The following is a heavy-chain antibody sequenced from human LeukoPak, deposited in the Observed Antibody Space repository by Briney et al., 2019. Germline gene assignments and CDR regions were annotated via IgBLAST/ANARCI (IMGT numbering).Heavy chain of an antibody. CDR1: GFTVSSNY. V-gene: IGHV3-23*01. Sequence: GGSLRLSCAASGFTVSSNYMSWVRQAPGKGLEWVSAISGSGGSTYYADSVKGRFTISRDNSKNTLYLQMNSLRAEDTAVYYCAKVRTGHFFDYWGQGTLVTVSS. CDR2: ISGSGGST. J-gene: IGHJ4*02. CDR3: AKVRTGHFFDY. D-gene: IGHD3/OR15-3a*01.